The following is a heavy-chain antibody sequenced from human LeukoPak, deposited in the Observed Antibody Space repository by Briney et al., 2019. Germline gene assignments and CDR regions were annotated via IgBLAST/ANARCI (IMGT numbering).Heavy chain of an antibody. V-gene: IGHV3-48*01. Sequence: GGSLRLSCAASGFTFSSYSMNWVRQAPGKGLEWVSYISSSSSTIYYADSVKGRFTISRDNAKNSLYLQMNSLRAEDMAVYYCARVTYYDFWSGPPSDHYYYYMDVWGKGTTVTVSS. CDR3: ARVTYYDFWSGPPSDHYYYYMDV. J-gene: IGHJ6*03. CDR1: GFTFSSYS. D-gene: IGHD3-3*01. CDR2: ISSSSSTI.